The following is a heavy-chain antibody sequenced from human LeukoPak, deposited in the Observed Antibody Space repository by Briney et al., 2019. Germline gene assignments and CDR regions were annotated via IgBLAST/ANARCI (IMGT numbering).Heavy chain of an antibody. CDR2: IYYSGST. CDR1: GGSISSSSYY. V-gene: IGHV4-39*01. Sequence: SETLSLTCTVSGGSISSSSYYWGWIRQSPGKGLEWIGSIYYSGSTYYNPSLKSRVTISVDTSKNQFSLKLSSVTAADTAVYYCARRKDDFWSGYYLDAFDIWGQGTMVTVSS. D-gene: IGHD3-3*01. CDR3: ARRKDDFWSGYYLDAFDI. J-gene: IGHJ3*02.